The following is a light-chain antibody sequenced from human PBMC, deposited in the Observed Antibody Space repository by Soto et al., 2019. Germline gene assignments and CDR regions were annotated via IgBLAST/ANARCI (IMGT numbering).Light chain of an antibody. CDR2: GAS. CDR1: QSVSKY. V-gene: IGKV3-20*01. CDR3: QQYGGSPQT. Sequence: EVVLTQYPGTLALSPGEGATLSCRASQSVSKYLAWYQQKPGQAPRLLIYGASSRATGIPDSFSGSGSGTDLTLTISRLEPEDFAVYYCQQYGGSPQTFGQGTKVEIK. J-gene: IGKJ1*01.